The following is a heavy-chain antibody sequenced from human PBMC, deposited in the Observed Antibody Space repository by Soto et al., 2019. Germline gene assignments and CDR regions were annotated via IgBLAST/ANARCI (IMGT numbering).Heavy chain of an antibody. Sequence: GGSLRLSCAASGFTFSSYWMHWVRQAPGKGLVWVSRINSDGSSTSYADSVKGRFTISRDNAKNTLYLQMNSLRAEDTAVYYCASRYYDSSGYFAFDIWGQGTMVTVSS. CDR1: GFTFSSYW. J-gene: IGHJ3*02. V-gene: IGHV3-74*01. CDR3: ASRYYDSSGYFAFDI. CDR2: INSDGSST. D-gene: IGHD3-22*01.